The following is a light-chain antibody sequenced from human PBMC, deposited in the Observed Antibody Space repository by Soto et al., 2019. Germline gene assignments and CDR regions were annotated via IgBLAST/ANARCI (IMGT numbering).Light chain of an antibody. CDR2: GNT. CDR1: SFNIGAGYD. CDR3: QSYDSSLSGYV. J-gene: IGLJ1*01. Sequence: QFALTQPPSMSGAPGQRVTISCTGSSFNIGAGYDVHWYQQLPGTAPKLLISGNTNRPSGVPDRFSGSKSRTSASLAITGLQAEDEADYYCQSYDSSLSGYVFGTGTKVTVL. V-gene: IGLV1-40*01.